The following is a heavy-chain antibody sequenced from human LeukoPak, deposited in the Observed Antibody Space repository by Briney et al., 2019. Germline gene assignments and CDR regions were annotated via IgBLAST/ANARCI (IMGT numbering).Heavy chain of an antibody. CDR1: GFTFSSYA. D-gene: IGHD6-13*01. CDR3: AKDLRLAAANNWFDP. Sequence: PAGGSLRLSCAASGFTFSSYAMSWVRQAPGKGLEWVSAISGSGGSTYYADSVKGRFTISRDNSKNTLYLQMNSLRAEDTAVYYCAKDLRLAAANNWFDPWGQGTLVTVSS. V-gene: IGHV3-23*01. J-gene: IGHJ5*02. CDR2: ISGSGGST.